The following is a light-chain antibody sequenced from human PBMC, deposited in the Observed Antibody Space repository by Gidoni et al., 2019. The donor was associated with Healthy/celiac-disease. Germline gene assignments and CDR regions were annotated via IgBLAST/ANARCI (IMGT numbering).Light chain of an antibody. CDR3: QQSYSTPYT. J-gene: IGKJ2*01. CDR1: QSIISY. CDR2: AAS. Sequence: DIQMPQSPSSLSASVGDRVTLTCRASQSIISYLNWYQQKPGKAPKLLIYAASSLQSRVPSRFSGSGSGTDFTLTISSLQPEDFATDYCQQSYSTPYTFGQGTKLEIK. V-gene: IGKV1-39*01.